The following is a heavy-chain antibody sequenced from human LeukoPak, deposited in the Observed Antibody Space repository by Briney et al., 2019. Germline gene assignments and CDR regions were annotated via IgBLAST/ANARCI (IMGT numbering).Heavy chain of an antibody. CDR2: INSNSGGT. V-gene: IGHV1-2*02. J-gene: IGHJ3*02. CDR1: GYTFTGHY. D-gene: IGHD6-13*01. Sequence: GASVKVSCKASGYTFTGHYMHWVRQAPGQGLEWVGWINSNSGGTNYAQKFQGRVTMTRDTSISTVYMELSRLRSDDTAVYFCARDRGTDSSSWYGLSSPNDAFDIWGQGTMVTVSS. CDR3: ARDRGTDSSSWYGLSSPNDAFDI.